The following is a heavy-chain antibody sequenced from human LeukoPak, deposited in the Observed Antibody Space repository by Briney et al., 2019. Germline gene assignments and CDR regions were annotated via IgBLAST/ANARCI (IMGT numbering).Heavy chain of an antibody. CDR2: INHSGDT. Sequence: SETLSLTCAVYGGSFSGYYWSWIRQPPGKGLEWIGGINHSGDTNYKPSLKSRATISVDTSKIQLSLKLSSVTAADTAVYYCARALGSYSGYDYYWFDPWGQGTLVTVSS. CDR3: ARALGSYSGYDYYWFDP. J-gene: IGHJ5*02. CDR1: GGSFSGYY. D-gene: IGHD5-12*01. V-gene: IGHV4-34*01.